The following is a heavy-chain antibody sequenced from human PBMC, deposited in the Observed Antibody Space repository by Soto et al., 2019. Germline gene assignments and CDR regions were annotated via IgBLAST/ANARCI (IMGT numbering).Heavy chain of an antibody. V-gene: IGHV3-73*01. Sequence: GGSLRLSCAASGFTFSGSAMHWVRQASGKGLEWVGRIRSKANSYATAYAASVKGRFTISRDDSKNTAYLQMNSLKTEDTAVYYCTRHSRYDFWSGGPEYLQHWGQGTLVTVSS. J-gene: IGHJ1*01. CDR1: GFTFSGSA. D-gene: IGHD3-3*01. CDR2: IRSKANSYAT. CDR3: TRHSRYDFWSGGPEYLQH.